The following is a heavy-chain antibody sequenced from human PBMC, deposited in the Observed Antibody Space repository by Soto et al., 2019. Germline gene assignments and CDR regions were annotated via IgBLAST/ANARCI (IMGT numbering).Heavy chain of an antibody. CDR3: ARDPPTGTTLDWADS. V-gene: IGHV3-21*01. J-gene: IGHJ4*02. CDR1: GFSFSSDS. Sequence: GGSLRLSCAASGFSFSSDSMGWVRQAPGKGLEWVSSISSSGSFMDYADSVKGRFTISRDDAKNSLYLQMSGLKDEDTAVYYCARDPPTGTTLDWADSWGQGTLVTVSS. CDR2: ISSSGSFM. D-gene: IGHD1-7*01.